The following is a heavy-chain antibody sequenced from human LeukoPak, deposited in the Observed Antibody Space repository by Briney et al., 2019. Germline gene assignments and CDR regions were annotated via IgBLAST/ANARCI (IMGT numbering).Heavy chain of an antibody. CDR2: IYHSGST. D-gene: IGHD6-13*01. V-gene: IGHV4-38-2*01. CDR1: GYSISSGYY. J-gene: IGHJ3*02. Sequence: SETLSLTCAVSGYSISSGYYWGWIRQPPGKGLEWIGSIYHSGSTYYNPSLKSRVTISVDTSKNQFSLKLSSVTAADTAVYYCARGIIAAAGTSVAFDIWGQGTMVTVSS. CDR3: ARGIIAAAGTSVAFDI.